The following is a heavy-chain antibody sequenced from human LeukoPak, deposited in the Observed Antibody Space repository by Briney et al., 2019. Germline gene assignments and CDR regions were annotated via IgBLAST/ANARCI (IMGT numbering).Heavy chain of an antibody. V-gene: IGHV3-30-3*01. Sequence: PGGSLRLSCAASGFTFSSYAMHWVRQAPGKGLEWVAVISYDGSNKYYADSVKGRFTISRDNSKNTLYLQMNSLRAEDTAVYYCARVREAFLHYYCYGMDVWGQGTTVTVSS. D-gene: IGHD2/OR15-2a*01. J-gene: IGHJ6*02. CDR1: GFTFSSYA. CDR3: ARVREAFLHYYCYGMDV. CDR2: ISYDGSNK.